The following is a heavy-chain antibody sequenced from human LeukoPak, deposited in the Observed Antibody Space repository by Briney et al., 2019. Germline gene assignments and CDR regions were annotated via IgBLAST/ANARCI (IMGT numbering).Heavy chain of an antibody. D-gene: IGHD3-10*01. V-gene: IGHV3-15*01. CDR3: VTGGHYFGT. CDR1: GFTFSNAW. J-gene: IGHJ5*02. Sequence: GGSLRLSCAASGFTFSNAWMSWVRQAPGKGLEWVGRIKRKSDGGTPDYAAPVKGRFTISRDDSINTLHLQMNSLKTDDTAVYHCVTGGHYFGTWGQGTLVTVSP. CDR2: IKRKSDGGTP.